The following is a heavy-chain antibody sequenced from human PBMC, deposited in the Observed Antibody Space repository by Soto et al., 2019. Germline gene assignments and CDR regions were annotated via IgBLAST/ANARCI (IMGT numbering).Heavy chain of an antibody. CDR2: INAGNGNT. CDR1: GYTFTSYA. Sequence: GASVKVSCKASGYTFTSYAIHWVRQAPGQSLEWMGWINAGNGNTRYSEKFQGRVTITRDTSASTAYMDLSSLISEDTAVYYCAKDFDYYYYAMDVWGQGTTVTVSS. CDR3: AKDFDYYYYAMDV. D-gene: IGHD3-3*01. J-gene: IGHJ6*02. V-gene: IGHV1-3*01.